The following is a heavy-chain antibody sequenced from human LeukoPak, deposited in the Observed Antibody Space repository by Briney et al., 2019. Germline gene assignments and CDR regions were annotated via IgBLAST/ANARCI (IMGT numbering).Heavy chain of an antibody. CDR3: AREYYYDNSGYPDDWFDP. D-gene: IGHD3-22*01. CDR2: INPNSGGT. V-gene: IGHV1-2*06. Sequence: ASVKVSCKASGYTFTGYYMHWVRQAPGQGLEWMGRINPNSGGTNYAQKFQGRVTMTRDTSISTAYMEPSRLRSDDTAVYYCAREYYYDNSGYPDDWFDPWGQGTLVTVSS. J-gene: IGHJ5*02. CDR1: GYTFTGYY.